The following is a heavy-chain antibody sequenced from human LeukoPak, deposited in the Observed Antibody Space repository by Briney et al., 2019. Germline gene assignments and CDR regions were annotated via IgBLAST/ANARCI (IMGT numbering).Heavy chain of an antibody. CDR3: ARCVHLLEGFDP. V-gene: IGHV1-18*01. CDR1: GGTFSSYA. J-gene: IGHJ5*02. CDR2: ISAYNGNT. Sequence: ASVTVSCKASGGTFSSYAISWVRQAPGQGLEWMGWISAYNGNTNYAQKLQGRVTMTTDTSTSTAYMELRSLRSDDTAVYYCARCVHLLEGFDPWGQGTLVTVSS.